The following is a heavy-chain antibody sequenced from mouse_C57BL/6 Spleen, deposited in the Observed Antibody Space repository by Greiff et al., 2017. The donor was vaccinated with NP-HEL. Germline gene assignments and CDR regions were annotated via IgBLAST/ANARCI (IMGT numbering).Heavy chain of an antibody. J-gene: IGHJ2*01. CDR1: GYTFTSYW. CDR3: ARLGPTVVAPFDY. D-gene: IGHD1-1*01. Sequence: QVQLQQPGAELVKPGASVKLSCKASGYTFTSYWMHWVKQRPGQGLEWIGMIHPNSGSTNYNEKFKSKATLTVDKSSSTAYMQLSSLTSEDSAVYYCARLGPTVVAPFDYWGQGTTLTVSS. V-gene: IGHV1-64*01. CDR2: IHPNSGST.